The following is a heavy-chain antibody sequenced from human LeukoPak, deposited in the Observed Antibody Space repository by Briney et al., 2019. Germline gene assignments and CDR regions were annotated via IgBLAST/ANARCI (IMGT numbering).Heavy chain of an antibody. V-gene: IGHV3-23*01. D-gene: IGHD1-26*01. CDR3: AKGGKWDVTPFDC. Sequence: GGSLRLSCAASGFTFTSYSMNWVRQAPGEGLEWVSTISGGGGSTYYVDSVKGRFTISRDNSKNTLYLQVNSLRAEDTAVYYCAKGGKWDVTPFDCWGQGTLVTVSS. J-gene: IGHJ4*02. CDR1: GFTFTSYS. CDR2: ISGGGGST.